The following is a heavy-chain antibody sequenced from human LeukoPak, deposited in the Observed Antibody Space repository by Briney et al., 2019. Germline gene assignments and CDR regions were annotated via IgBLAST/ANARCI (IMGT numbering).Heavy chain of an antibody. CDR1: GYSFISNW. CDR2: VYPGDSDT. J-gene: IGHJ4*02. Sequence: PGESLKISCKGSGYSFISNWIAWVRQMPGKGLEWMGIVYPGDSDTRYSPSFQGQVTISADKSISTAYLQWSSLKASDTAVYYCARLSAWELLPDYWGQGTLVTVSS. V-gene: IGHV5-51*01. D-gene: IGHD1-26*01. CDR3: ARLSAWELLPDY.